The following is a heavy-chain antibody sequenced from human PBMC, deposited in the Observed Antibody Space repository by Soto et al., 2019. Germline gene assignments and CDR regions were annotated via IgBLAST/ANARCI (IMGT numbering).Heavy chain of an antibody. CDR2: IYYSGST. CDR3: ARAGGPTNNGMDV. V-gene: IGHV4-59*01. Sequence: SETLSLTCTVSGGSISSYYWSWIRQPPGKGLEWIGYIYYSGSTNYNPPLKSRVTISVDTSKNQFSLKLSSVTAADTAVYYCARAGGPTNNGMDVWGQGTTVTVSS. CDR1: GGSISSYY. J-gene: IGHJ6*02. D-gene: IGHD3-16*01.